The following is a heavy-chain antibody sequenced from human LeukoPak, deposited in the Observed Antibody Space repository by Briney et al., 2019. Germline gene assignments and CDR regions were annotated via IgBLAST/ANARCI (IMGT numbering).Heavy chain of an antibody. V-gene: IGHV1-2*02. CDR1: GYTFTDYY. J-gene: IGHJ4*02. CDR2: IIPNSGDT. Sequence: GASVKVSCKASGYTFTDYYIHWVRQAPGQGLEWMRWIIPNSGDTNYAQKFQGRVTITRDTSITTAYLELTRLISDDSAVYYCARGGGGAATGFHWGQGSLVTVSS. D-gene: IGHD1-1*01. CDR3: ARGGGGAATGFH.